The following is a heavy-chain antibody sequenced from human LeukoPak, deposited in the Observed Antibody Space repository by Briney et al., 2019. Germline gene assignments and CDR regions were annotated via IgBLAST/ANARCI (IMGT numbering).Heavy chain of an antibody. CDR1: GFTFSNAW. J-gene: IGHJ4*02. CDR3: TTDPGYCSGGSCYAPYYDY. Sequence: GGSLRLSCAASGFTFSNAWMSWVRQAPGKGLEWVGRIKSKTDGGTTDYAAPVKGRFTISRDDSENTLYLQMNSLKTEDTAVYYCTTDPGYCSGGSCYAPYYDYWGQGTLVTVSS. CDR2: IKSKTDGGTT. D-gene: IGHD2-15*01. V-gene: IGHV3-15*01.